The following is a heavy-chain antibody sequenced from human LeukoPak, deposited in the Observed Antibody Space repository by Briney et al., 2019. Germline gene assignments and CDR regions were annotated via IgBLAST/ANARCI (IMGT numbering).Heavy chain of an antibody. J-gene: IGHJ4*02. V-gene: IGHV1-46*01. Sequence: ASVKVSCKASGGTFSSSAISWVRQAPGQGLEWMGIINPSGGSTSYAQKFQGRVTMTRDMSTSTVYMELSSLRSEDTAVYYCARASGGYYDSSGYYYMDYWGQGTLVTVSS. CDR1: GGTFSSSA. D-gene: IGHD3-22*01. CDR2: INPSGGST. CDR3: ARASGGYYDSSGYYYMDY.